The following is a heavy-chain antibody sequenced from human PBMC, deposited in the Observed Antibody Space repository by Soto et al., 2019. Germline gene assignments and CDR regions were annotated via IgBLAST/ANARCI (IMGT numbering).Heavy chain of an antibody. Sequence: GGSLRLSCAASGFTFRSFTMNWVRQAPGKGLEWVSTISSNSAYIYCTDALRGRFTISRDNAKNSLHLQMSSLRAEDTAVYYCTRDASRDSSARGWFDPWGPGTLVTVSS. D-gene: IGHD6-13*01. CDR3: TRDASRDSSARGWFDP. CDR1: GFTFRSFT. CDR2: ISSNSAYI. J-gene: IGHJ5*02. V-gene: IGHV3-21*01.